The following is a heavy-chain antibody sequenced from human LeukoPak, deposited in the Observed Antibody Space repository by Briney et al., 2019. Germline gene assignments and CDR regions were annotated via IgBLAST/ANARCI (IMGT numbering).Heavy chain of an antibody. CDR2: INHSGST. J-gene: IGHJ5*02. Sequence: PSETLSLTCAVYGGSFSGYYWSWIRQPPGKGLEWIGEINHSGSTNYNPSLKSRVTISVDTSKNQFSLKLSSVTAADTAVYYCARGGITDRKQWLVTNWFDPWGQGTLVTVSS. V-gene: IGHV4-34*01. D-gene: IGHD6-19*01. CDR1: GGSFSGYY. CDR3: ARGGITDRKQWLVTNWFDP.